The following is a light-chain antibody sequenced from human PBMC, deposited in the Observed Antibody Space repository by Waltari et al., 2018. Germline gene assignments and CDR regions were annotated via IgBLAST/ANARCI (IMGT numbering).Light chain of an antibody. Sequence: IVMTQSPATLSVSPGERATLSCRASQSVGSNLAWYQQKPGQAPRLLIYSVSSRDTGIPVRISGSGSGTEFTLTIGTLQSEDFAVYYCQQYHNWPWTFGQGTKVEIK. J-gene: IGKJ1*01. V-gene: IGKV3-15*01. CDR2: SVS. CDR3: QQYHNWPWT. CDR1: QSVGSN.